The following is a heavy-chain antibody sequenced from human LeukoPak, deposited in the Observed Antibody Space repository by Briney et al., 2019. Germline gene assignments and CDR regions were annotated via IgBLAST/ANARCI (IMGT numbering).Heavy chain of an antibody. CDR2: ISYDGSNK. J-gene: IGHJ4*02. V-gene: IGHV3-30-3*01. D-gene: IGHD2-2*02. CDR3: ARVRGVVPAAISFYFDY. Sequence: GGSLRLSCAASGFTFSSYAMHWVRQAPGKGLEWVAVISYDGSNKYYADSVKGRFTISRDNSKNTLCLQMNSLRAEDTAVYYCARVRGVVPAAISFYFDYWGQGTLVTVSS. CDR1: GFTFSSYA.